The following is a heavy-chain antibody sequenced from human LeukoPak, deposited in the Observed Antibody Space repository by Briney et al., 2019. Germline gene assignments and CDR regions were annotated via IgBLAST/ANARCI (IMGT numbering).Heavy chain of an antibody. CDR3: ARARSPYSSRWDV. CDR2: IYYSGST. CDR1: GGSISSYY. J-gene: IGHJ6*02. Sequence: SGTLSLTCTVSGGSISSYYWSWIRQPPGKGLEWIGYIYYSGSTNYNPSLKSRVTISVDTSKNQFSLKLSSVTAADTAVYYCARARSPYSSRWDVWGQGTTVTVSS. D-gene: IGHD6-13*01. V-gene: IGHV4-59*01.